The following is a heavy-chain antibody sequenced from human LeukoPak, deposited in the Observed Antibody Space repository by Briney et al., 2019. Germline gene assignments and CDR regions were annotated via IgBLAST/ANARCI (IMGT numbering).Heavy chain of an antibody. D-gene: IGHD3-3*01. CDR1: GFTFSDYY. Sequence: GGSLRLSCAASGFTFSDYYMIWIRQAPGKGLEWVSAISGSGGSTYYADSVKGRFTISRDNSKNTLYLQMNSLRAEDTAVYYCAKDGLRFLEWLLYFDYWGQGTLVTVSS. V-gene: IGHV3-23*01. J-gene: IGHJ4*02. CDR2: ISGSGGST. CDR3: AKDGLRFLEWLLYFDY.